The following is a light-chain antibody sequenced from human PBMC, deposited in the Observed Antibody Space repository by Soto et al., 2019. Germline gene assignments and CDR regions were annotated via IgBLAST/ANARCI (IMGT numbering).Light chain of an antibody. Sequence: EIVMTQSPDTLSVSPGERATLSCRSSQSVGSNYLAWYQQGPGQAPRLLIYDASNRATGVPARFSGSGSGTDFTLTISSLEPEDFAVYYCQQRSSWPPTFGQGTRLEIK. CDR1: QSVGSNY. CDR3: QQRSSWPPT. V-gene: IGKV3-11*01. CDR2: DAS. J-gene: IGKJ5*01.